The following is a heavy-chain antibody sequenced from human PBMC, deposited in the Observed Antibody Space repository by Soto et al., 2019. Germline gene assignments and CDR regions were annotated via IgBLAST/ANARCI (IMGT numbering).Heavy chain of an antibody. CDR1: GFTFSSYS. CDR2: ISSSSSYI. Sequence: GGSLRLSCAASGFTFSSYSMNWVRQAPGKGLEWVSSISSSSSYIYYADSVKGRFTMSRDNAKNSLYLQMNSLRAEDTAVYYCARDVPHRSRRAIDYWGQGTLVTVSS. CDR3: ARDVPHRSRRAIDY. V-gene: IGHV3-21*01. J-gene: IGHJ4*02.